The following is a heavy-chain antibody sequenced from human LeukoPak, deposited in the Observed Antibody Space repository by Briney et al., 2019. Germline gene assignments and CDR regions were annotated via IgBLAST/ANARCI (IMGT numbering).Heavy chain of an antibody. D-gene: IGHD3-16*01. Sequence: GASVKVSCKASGYTFTSYGIAWVRPAPGQGLQWMGWISANNGDTSYSQKLQGRVTMTTDTSTNTAYMELRSLTSDDTAVYYCARDPPGLTLGSPGDYWGQGTLVIVSS. CDR1: GYTFTSYG. CDR3: ARDPPGLTLGSPGDY. CDR2: ISANNGDT. V-gene: IGHV1-18*01. J-gene: IGHJ4*02.